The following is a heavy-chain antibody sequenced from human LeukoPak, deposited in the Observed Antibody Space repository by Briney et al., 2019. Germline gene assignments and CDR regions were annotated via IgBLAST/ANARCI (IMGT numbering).Heavy chain of an antibody. J-gene: IGHJ4*02. V-gene: IGHV3-15*01. Sequence: PGGSLRLSCAASGFTFSDAWMSWVRQAPGKGLEWVGHIKSKTAGGTTDYAAPVKGRFTISRDDSKKTVSLQMSSLKTEDSAVYYCTTEYYSNGYNNRGQGTLVIVSS. CDR1: GFTFSDAW. D-gene: IGHD5-18*01. CDR3: TTEYYSNGYNN. CDR2: IKSKTAGGTT.